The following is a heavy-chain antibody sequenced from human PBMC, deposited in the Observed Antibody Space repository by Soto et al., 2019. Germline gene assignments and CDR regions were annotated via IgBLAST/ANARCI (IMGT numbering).Heavy chain of an antibody. Sequence: TLSLTCDVSGESFSGYYWSWIRQHPGKGLEWIGNIYYTGSTHYDPSLKSRITISLDTSKNQISLKLSSVTAADTAVYYCASSPVTGIYYAMDVWGQGTTVTVSS. CDR3: ASSPVTGIYYAMDV. CDR2: IYYTGST. J-gene: IGHJ6*02. CDR1: GESFSGYY. V-gene: IGHV4-31*11. D-gene: IGHD6-19*01.